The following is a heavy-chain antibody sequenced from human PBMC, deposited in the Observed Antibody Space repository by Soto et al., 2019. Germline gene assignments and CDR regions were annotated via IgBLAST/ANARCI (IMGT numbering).Heavy chain of an antibody. CDR2: IYNSGST. CDR3: ERHSIWLLLSDY. D-gene: IGHD3-22*01. Sequence: SETLSLTCAVSGGSISSGGYSWSWIRQPPGKGLEWIGYIYNSGSTYYNPSLKSRVTISVDTSKNQFSLKLDSVTAADTAVYFCERHSIWLLLSDYWGQGSLVTVSS. CDR1: GGSISSGGYS. J-gene: IGHJ4*02. V-gene: IGHV4-30-2*03.